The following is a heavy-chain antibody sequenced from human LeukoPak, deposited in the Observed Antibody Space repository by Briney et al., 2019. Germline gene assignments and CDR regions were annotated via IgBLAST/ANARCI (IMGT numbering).Heavy chain of an antibody. J-gene: IGHJ3*02. CDR2: ICTSGSS. CDR1: GGSISSYY. V-gene: IGHV4-4*07. D-gene: IGHD3-10*01. CDR3: TKSDGYGLIRI. Sequence: SETLSLTCTVSGGSISSYYWSWIRQPAGKGLEWIGRICTSGSSNYNPSLKSRVTISLDTSKNQFSLKVISMTAADTAAYYCTKSDGYGLIRICGRGTMVTVSS.